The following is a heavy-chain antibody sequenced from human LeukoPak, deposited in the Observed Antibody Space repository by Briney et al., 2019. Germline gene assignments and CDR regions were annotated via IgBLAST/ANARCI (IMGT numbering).Heavy chain of an antibody. V-gene: IGHV3-7*04. Sequence: PGGSLRLSCAASGFTFSIHWMSWVRQAPGKGLEGVANIKQDGSEKYYVDSVKGRFTISRDNAKNSLYLQMNSLRAEDTAVYYCARGTIAAAGYYYFDYWGQGTQVTVSS. CDR3: ARGTIAAAGYYYFDY. D-gene: IGHD6-13*01. CDR1: GFTFSIHW. J-gene: IGHJ4*02. CDR2: IKQDGSEK.